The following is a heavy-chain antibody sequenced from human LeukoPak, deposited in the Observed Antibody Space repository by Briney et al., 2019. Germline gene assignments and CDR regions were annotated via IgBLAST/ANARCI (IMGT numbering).Heavy chain of an antibody. Sequence: QSGGSLRLSCAASGFIFCNSWMHWVRQAPGKGLGWGSRIKSDGSGTVYADSVKGRFTISRDNAKNTLDLQMNSLRAEDTAVYYCATSGYIGSSWLFDYWGQGTLVTVSS. CDR1: GFIFCNSW. D-gene: IGHD6-13*01. V-gene: IGHV3-74*03. CDR2: IKSDGSGT. CDR3: ATSGYIGSSWLFDY. J-gene: IGHJ4*02.